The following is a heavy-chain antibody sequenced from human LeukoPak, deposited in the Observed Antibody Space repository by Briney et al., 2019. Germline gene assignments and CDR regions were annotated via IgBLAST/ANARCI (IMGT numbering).Heavy chain of an antibody. Sequence: SETLSLTCTVSGGSISSYYWSWIRQPAGKGLEWIGRIYTSGSTNYNPSLKSRVTMPVDTSKNQFSLKLSSVIAADTAVYYCARPPGDSSGWYQDTWFDPWGQGTLVTVSS. V-gene: IGHV4-4*07. D-gene: IGHD6-19*01. CDR3: ARPPGDSSGWYQDTWFDP. J-gene: IGHJ5*02. CDR1: GGSISSYY. CDR2: IYTSGST.